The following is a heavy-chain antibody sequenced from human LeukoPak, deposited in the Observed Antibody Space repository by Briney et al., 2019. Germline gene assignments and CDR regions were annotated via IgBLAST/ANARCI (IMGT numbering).Heavy chain of an antibody. CDR1: GYTLTELS. CDR3: ALWFGELAFDY. Sequence: ASVKVSCKVSGYTLTELSMHWVRQAPGKGLGWMGGFDPEDGETIYAQKFQGRVTMTEDTSTATAYMELSSLRSEDAAVYYCALWFGELAFDYWGQGNLVTVSS. V-gene: IGHV1-24*01. J-gene: IGHJ4*02. CDR2: FDPEDGET. D-gene: IGHD3-10*01.